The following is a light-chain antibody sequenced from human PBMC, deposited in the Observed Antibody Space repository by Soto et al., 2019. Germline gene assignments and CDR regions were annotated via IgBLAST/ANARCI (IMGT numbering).Light chain of an antibody. CDR1: QGIRDD. CDR3: LQDYNYPHT. Sequence: IQLTQSPSALSASVGDRVTITCRARQGIRDDLGWYQQKPGEAPKALIYGASNLQSGVPSRFSASGSGTDFTLTISSLQPEDFATYYCLQDYNYPHTFGQGTKVDIK. CDR2: GAS. V-gene: IGKV1-6*01. J-gene: IGKJ2*01.